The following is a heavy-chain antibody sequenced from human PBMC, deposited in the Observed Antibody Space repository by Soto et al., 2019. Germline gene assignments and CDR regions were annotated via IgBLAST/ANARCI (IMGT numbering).Heavy chain of an antibody. CDR3: ARHFKVVLEWLLWHGAFDI. D-gene: IGHD3-3*01. V-gene: IGHV4-39*01. J-gene: IGHJ3*02. CDR2: IYYSGST. Sequence: SETLSLTCTVSGGSISSSSYYWSWIRQPPGKGLEWIGSIYYSGSTYYNPSLKSRVTISVDTSKNQFSLKLSSVTAADTAVYYCARHFKVVLEWLLWHGAFDIWGQGTMVTVSS. CDR1: GGSISSSSYY.